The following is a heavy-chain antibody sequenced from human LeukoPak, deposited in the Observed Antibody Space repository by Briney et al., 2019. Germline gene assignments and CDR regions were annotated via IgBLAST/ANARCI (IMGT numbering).Heavy chain of an antibody. Sequence: SETLSLTCTVSGGSISSYYWSWIRQPPGKGLEWIGYIYYSGSTNYNPSLKSRVTISADTSKNQFSLKLSSVTAADTAVYYCARHSRNYGGNEGYFDYWGQGTLVTVSS. CDR1: GGSISSYY. J-gene: IGHJ4*02. CDR3: ARHSRNYGGNEGYFDY. CDR2: IYYSGST. D-gene: IGHD4-17*01. V-gene: IGHV4-59*08.